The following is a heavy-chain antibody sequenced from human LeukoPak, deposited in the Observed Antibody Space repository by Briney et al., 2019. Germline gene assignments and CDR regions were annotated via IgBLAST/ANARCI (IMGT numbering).Heavy chain of an antibody. CDR1: GGSISSYY. J-gene: IGHJ4*02. D-gene: IGHD3-22*01. CDR2: IYYSEST. V-gene: IGHV4-59*01. CDR3: ARAVKNYYDSSGYFSLTY. Sequence: SETLSLTCTVSGGSISSYYWSWIRQPPGKGLEWIGYIYYSESTNYNPSLKSRVTISVDTSKNQFSLKLSSVTAADTAVYYCARAVKNYYDSSGYFSLTYWGQGTLVTVSS.